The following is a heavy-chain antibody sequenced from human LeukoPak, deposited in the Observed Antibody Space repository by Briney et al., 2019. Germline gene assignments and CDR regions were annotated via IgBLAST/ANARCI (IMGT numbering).Heavy chain of an antibody. CDR3: ERGGHYYYGMDV. V-gene: IGHV3-48*01. J-gene: IGHJ6*02. CDR1: GFTFSSYS. CDR2: ISSSSSSI. Sequence: GGSLRLSCAASGFTFSSYSMNWVRQAPGKGLEWVSYISSSSSSIYYADSVKGRFTISRDNAKNSLYLQMNSLRAEDTAVYYCERGGHYYYGMDVWGQGTTVTVSS. D-gene: IGHD2-15*01.